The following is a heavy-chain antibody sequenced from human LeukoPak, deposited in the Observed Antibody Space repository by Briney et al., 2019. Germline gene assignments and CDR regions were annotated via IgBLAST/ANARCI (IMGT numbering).Heavy chain of an antibody. V-gene: IGHV3-7*01. CDR3: AREMVFPTYYYDSSGYYLDY. J-gene: IGHJ4*02. Sequence: RGSLRLSCAASGFTFSSYWMSWVRQAPGKGLEWVANIKQDGSEKYYVDSVKGRFTISRDNAKNSLYLQMNSLRAEDTAVYYCAREMVFPTYYYDSSGYYLDYWGQGTLVTVSS. D-gene: IGHD3-22*01. CDR1: GFTFSSYW. CDR2: IKQDGSEK.